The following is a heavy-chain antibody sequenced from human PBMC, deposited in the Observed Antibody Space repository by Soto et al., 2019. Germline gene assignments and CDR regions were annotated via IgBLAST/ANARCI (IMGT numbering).Heavy chain of an antibody. D-gene: IGHD6-13*01. CDR1: GGSISSYY. Sequence: PSETLSLTCTVSGGSISSYYWSWIRQPPGKGLEWSGYISYSGSTNYNPSLKSRVTISVDTSKNQFSLKLSSVTAADTAVYYCTRAYSSSWYQNFLDCWGQGSLVTVSS. V-gene: IGHV4-59*01. J-gene: IGHJ4*02. CDR2: ISYSGST. CDR3: TRAYSSSWYQNFLDC.